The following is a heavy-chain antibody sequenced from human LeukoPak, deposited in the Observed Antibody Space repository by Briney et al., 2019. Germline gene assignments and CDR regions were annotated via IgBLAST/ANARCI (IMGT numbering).Heavy chain of an antibody. CDR3: ARLNQGNRFDY. D-gene: IGHD1-14*01. CDR1: GGSISSSSFY. J-gene: IGHJ4*02. Sequence: PSETLSLTCTVSGGSISSSSFYWGWIRQPPGKGLEWIGSIYYSGNTYYNPSLKSRVTISVDTSKNQFSLLLSSVTAAYSAVYYCARLNQGNRFDYWGQGTLVTVSS. V-gene: IGHV4-39*01. CDR2: IYYSGNT.